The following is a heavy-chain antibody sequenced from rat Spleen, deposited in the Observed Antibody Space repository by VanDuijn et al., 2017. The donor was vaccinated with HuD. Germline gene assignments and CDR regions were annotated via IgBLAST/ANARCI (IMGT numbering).Heavy chain of an antibody. CDR2: ISYDGSTP. V-gene: IGHV5-7*01. CDR3: TRENYFDY. CDR1: GFTFSNYD. J-gene: IGHJ2*01. Sequence: EVQVVESGGGIVQPGRSMKLSCAASGFTFSNYDMVWVRQAPTKGLKWVASISYDGSTPYYRDSVKGRFTISRDNAKSTLYLQMASLRSEDTATYYCTRENYFDYWGQGVMVTVSS.